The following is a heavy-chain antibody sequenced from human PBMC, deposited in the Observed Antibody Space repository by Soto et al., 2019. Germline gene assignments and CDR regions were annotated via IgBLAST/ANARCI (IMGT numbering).Heavy chain of an antibody. V-gene: IGHV4-30-4*01. Sequence: SETLSLTCTVSGGSISSGDYYWSWIRQPPGKCLEWIGYIYYSGSTYYNPSLKSRVTISVDTSKNQFSLKLSSVTAADTAVYYCAREGGATGTTIWFDPWGQGTLVTVYS. J-gene: IGHJ5*02. CDR3: AREGGATGTTIWFDP. CDR2: IYYSGST. CDR1: GGSISSGDYY. D-gene: IGHD1-7*01.